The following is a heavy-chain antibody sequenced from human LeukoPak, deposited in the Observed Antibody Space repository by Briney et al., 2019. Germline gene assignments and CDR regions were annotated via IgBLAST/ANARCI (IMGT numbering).Heavy chain of an antibody. V-gene: IGHV3-13*01. D-gene: IGHD5-24*01. J-gene: IGHJ3*02. CDR2: TGTIGDT. CDR1: GFTFRTYD. Sequence: GGSLRLSCTASGFTFRTYDMHWVRQPTGKGLEWVSATGTIGDTYYAGSVKGRFTISREDAKNSLYLQMNNLRAGDTAVYYCVRETVATGSNYLAPLDIWGQGTMVTVSS. CDR3: VRETVATGSNYLAPLDI.